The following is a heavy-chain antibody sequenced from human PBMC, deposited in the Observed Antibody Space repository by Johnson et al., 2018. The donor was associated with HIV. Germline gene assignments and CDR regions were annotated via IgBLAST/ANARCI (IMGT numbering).Heavy chain of an antibody. J-gene: IGHJ3*02. V-gene: IGHV3-30*03. CDR3: ASSYSESDAFDI. D-gene: IGHD3-10*01. Sequence: QVQLVESGGGLVQPGGSLRLSCAASGFTFSSYGMHWVRQAPGKGLEWVAVISYDGSNNYYADSVKGRFTISRDNSKNTLYLQMNSLRVEDTAVYYCASSYSESDAFDIWGQGTMVTVSS. CDR1: GFTFSSYG. CDR2: ISYDGSNN.